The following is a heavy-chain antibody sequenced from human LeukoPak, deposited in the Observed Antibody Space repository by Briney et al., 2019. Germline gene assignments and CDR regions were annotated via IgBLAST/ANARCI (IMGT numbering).Heavy chain of an antibody. CDR2: IYHSGST. CDR3: AREGYYDSSGYAWD. J-gene: IGHJ4*02. D-gene: IGHD3-22*01. Sequence: TPETLSLTCTVSGYSISSGYYWGWIRQPPGKGLEWIGSIYHSGSTYYNPSLKSRVTISVDTSKNQFSLKLSSVTAADTAVYYCAREGYYDSSGYAWDWGQGTLVTVSS. V-gene: IGHV4-38-2*02. CDR1: GYSISSGYY.